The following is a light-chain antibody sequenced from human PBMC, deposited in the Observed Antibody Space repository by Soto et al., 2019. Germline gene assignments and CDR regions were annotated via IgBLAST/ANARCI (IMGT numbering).Light chain of an antibody. CDR2: KAS. CDR1: QSISSW. Sequence: DIQMTQSPSTVSASIGGRVIITCRASQSISSWLAWYQQKPGKAPKLLIYKASSLQSGVPARFSGSEPGTQVILTIGILQLDVFAGCYWQPYRSSSTVGEGPKVEMK. V-gene: IGKV1-5*03. J-gene: IGKJ1*01. CDR3: QPYRSSST.